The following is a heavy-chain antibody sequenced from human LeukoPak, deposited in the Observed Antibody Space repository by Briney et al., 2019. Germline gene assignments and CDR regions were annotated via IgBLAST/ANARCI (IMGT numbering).Heavy chain of an antibody. CDR1: GFTFSDYY. V-gene: IGHV3-15*01. CDR2: IKSKTDGGTT. J-gene: IGHJ4*02. CDR3: TSESPHFDY. Sequence: GGSLRLSCAASGFTFSDYYMSWIRQAPGKGLEWVGRIKSKTDGGTTDYAAPVKGRFSISRDDSKNTLFLQMNSLKTEDTAVYYCTSESPHFDYWGQGTVVTVSS.